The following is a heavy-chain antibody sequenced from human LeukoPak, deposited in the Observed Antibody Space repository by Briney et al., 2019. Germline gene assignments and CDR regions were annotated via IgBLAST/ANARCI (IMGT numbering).Heavy chain of an antibody. D-gene: IGHD3-22*01. V-gene: IGHV3-9*01. Sequence: GGSLRLSCAASGFTLDDYAMHWVRQAPGKGLEWVSGISWNSGSIGYADSVKGRFTISRDNAKNSLYLQMNSLRAEDTALYYCAKDYYDSSGYLDYWGQGTLVTVSS. CDR2: ISWNSGSI. CDR3: AKDYYDSSGYLDY. J-gene: IGHJ4*02. CDR1: GFTLDDYA.